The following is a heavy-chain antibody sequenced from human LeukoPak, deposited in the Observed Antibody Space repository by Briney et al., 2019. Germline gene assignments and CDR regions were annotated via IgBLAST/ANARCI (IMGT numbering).Heavy chain of an antibody. CDR2: IKQDGSEK. CDR3: ARVGFGGDTNYYYYGMDV. Sequence: GGSLRLSCAASGFTFSSYWVSWVRQAPGKGLEWVANIKQDGSEKYYVDSVKGRFTISRDNAKNSLYLQMNSLRAEDTAVYYCARVGFGGDTNYYYYGMDVWGQGTTVTVSS. V-gene: IGHV3-7*01. J-gene: IGHJ6*02. D-gene: IGHD2-21*01. CDR1: GFTFSSYW.